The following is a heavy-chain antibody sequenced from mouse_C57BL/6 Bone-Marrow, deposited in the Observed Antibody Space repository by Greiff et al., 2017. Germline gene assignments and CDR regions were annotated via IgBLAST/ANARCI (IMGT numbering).Heavy chain of an antibody. CDR2: ISDGGSYT. Sequence: EVKVVESGGGLVKPGGSLKLSCAASGFTFSSYAMSWVRQTPEKRLEWVATISDGGSYTYYPDNVKGRFTSSRDNAKNNLYLQMSHLKSEDTAMDYCAREYYYGSSYNWYFDVWGTGTTVTVSS. J-gene: IGHJ1*03. CDR1: GFTFSSYA. D-gene: IGHD1-1*01. CDR3: AREYYYGSSYNWYFDV. V-gene: IGHV5-4*01.